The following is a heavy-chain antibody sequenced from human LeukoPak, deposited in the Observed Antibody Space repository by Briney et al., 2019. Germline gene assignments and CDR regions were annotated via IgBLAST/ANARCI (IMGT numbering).Heavy chain of an antibody. D-gene: IGHD3-22*01. CDR3: ARKRSRSHYYDSSRNIDY. CDR1: GGSISSYY. Sequence: SETLSLTCTVSGGSISSYYWSWIRQPPGKGLEWIGYIYYSGSTNYNPSLKSRVTISVDTSKNQFSLKLSSVTAADTAVYYCARKRSRSHYYDSSRNIDYWGQGTLVTVSS. CDR2: IYYSGST. V-gene: IGHV4-59*08. J-gene: IGHJ4*02.